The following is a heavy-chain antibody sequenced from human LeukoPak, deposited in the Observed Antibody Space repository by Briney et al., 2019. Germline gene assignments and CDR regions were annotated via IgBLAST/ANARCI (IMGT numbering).Heavy chain of an antibody. V-gene: IGHV3-48*01. D-gene: IGHD6-13*01. J-gene: IGHJ4*02. Sequence: GGSLRLSCAASGFTFSTFSMNCVRQAPGKGLEWVSYISSSSYNIYHTDSVKGRFTISRDNAENSLYLQMNSLRVEDTAVYYCARVFVGTADYWGQGTLVTVSS. CDR1: GFTFSTFS. CDR3: ARVFVGTADY. CDR2: ISSSSYNI.